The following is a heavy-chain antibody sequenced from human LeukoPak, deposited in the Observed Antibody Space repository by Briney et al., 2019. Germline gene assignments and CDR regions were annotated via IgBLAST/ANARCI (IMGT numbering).Heavy chain of an antibody. CDR1: GFTFSSYA. CDR2: ISYGGSNK. V-gene: IGHV3-30-3*01. D-gene: IGHD2-2*01. CDR3: ARGTSY. J-gene: IGHJ4*02. Sequence: GGSLRLSCAASGFTFSSYAMHWVRQAPGKGLEWVAAISYGGSNKYSADSVKGRFTISRDKSKNTLYLQMNSLRAEDTAVYYCARGTSYWGQGTLVTVSS.